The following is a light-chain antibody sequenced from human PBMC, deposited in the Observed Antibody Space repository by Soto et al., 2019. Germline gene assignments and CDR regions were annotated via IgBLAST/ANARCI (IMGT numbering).Light chain of an antibody. Sequence: DLPMTQSPSSLSASVGERVTITCRASQTINNYLNWYQQKPGQAPKLLIFTTSSLQGGVPSRFSGGGSGTDFTLTIGSLQPEDFATYYCQQNYKVPWTFGQGTKVEVK. J-gene: IGKJ1*01. CDR3: QQNYKVPWT. CDR2: TTS. CDR1: QTINNY. V-gene: IGKV1-39*01.